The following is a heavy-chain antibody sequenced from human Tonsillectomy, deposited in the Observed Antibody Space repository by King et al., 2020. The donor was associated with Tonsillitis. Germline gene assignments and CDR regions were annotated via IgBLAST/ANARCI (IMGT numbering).Heavy chain of an antibody. J-gene: IGHJ4*02. CDR1: GYTFTGYY. Sequence: QLVQSGAEVKKPGASVRVSCKASGYTFTGYYMHWVRQAPGQGLEWMGWINPSTGGTTFAQKFQGRVTMTRDTSISTAYMELSRLTSDVTAVYYCAGGADYDTSDYYYSLDFWGQGTLATVSS. V-gene: IGHV1-2*02. CDR3: AGGADYDTSDYYYSLDF. D-gene: IGHD3-22*01. CDR2: INPSTGGT.